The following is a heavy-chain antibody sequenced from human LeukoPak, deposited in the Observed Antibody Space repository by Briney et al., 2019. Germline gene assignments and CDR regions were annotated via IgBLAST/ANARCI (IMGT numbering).Heavy chain of an antibody. Sequence: ASVTVSCKASGYTFTYHYIHWVRQAPGQGLEWMGIINPSDGSTTYAQKLQGRVTMTTDTSTTTAHMELRSLTSDDTAVYYCAKAWDYGDRGEIDYWGQGTLVTVSS. CDR1: GYTFTYHY. D-gene: IGHD4-17*01. CDR2: INPSDGST. V-gene: IGHV1-46*01. J-gene: IGHJ4*02. CDR3: AKAWDYGDRGEIDY.